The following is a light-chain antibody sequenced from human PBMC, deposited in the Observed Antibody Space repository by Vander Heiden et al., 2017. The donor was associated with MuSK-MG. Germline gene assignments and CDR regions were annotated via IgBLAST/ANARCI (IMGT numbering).Light chain of an antibody. J-gene: IGKJ4*01. CDR3: QQYYNWPLLT. CDR2: GAS. Sequence: EIVMTQSPATLSVSPGERVTLSCRASQSVSSNLAWYQQKPGQAPRLLIYGASTRATGIPARFSGSGSGTEFTLTISSLQSEDFAVYYCQQYYNWPLLTFGGGTKVEIK. V-gene: IGKV3D-15*01. CDR1: QSVSSN.